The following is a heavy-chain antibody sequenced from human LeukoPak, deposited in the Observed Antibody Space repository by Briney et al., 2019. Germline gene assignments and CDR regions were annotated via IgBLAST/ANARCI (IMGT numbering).Heavy chain of an antibody. V-gene: IGHV1-8*01. D-gene: IGHD3-3*01. CDR1: GYTFTSYD. CDR2: MNPNSGNT. Sequence: ASVKVSCKASGYTFTSYDINWVRQATGRGLEWMGWMNPNSGNTGYAQKFQGRVTMTRNTSISTAYMELSSLRSEDTAVYYCARGDVLRFLEWPREPNYYYYYMDVWGKGTTVTVSS. J-gene: IGHJ6*03. CDR3: ARGDVLRFLEWPREPNYYYYYMDV.